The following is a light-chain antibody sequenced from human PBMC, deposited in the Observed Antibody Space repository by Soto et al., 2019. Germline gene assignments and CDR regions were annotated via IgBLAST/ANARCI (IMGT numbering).Light chain of an antibody. V-gene: IGKV3-15*01. CDR2: GAS. J-gene: IGKJ1*01. CDR1: QSVSSN. CDR3: QPYDNWPRT. Sequence: EIVMTQSPATLSVSPGERATLSCRASQSVSSNLAWSQQKPGQAPRLLIYGASTRATVIPARFSVSGSGKEFTLNIRSLQSEDFAVYYFQPYDNWPRTFGQGTKVEIK.